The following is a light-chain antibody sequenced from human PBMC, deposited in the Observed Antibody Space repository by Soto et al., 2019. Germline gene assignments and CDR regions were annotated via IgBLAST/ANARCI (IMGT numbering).Light chain of an antibody. V-gene: IGLV2-23*01. Sequence: QPVLTQPASVSGSPGQSITISCTGTSSDVGSYNLVSWYQQRPGKAPKLMIYDDTERPSGVSSRFSGSKSGNTASLTSSGLQAEDEADYYCCSYAGRSTWVFGGGTKVTVL. CDR2: DDT. J-gene: IGLJ3*02. CDR1: SSDVGSYNL. CDR3: CSYAGRSTWV.